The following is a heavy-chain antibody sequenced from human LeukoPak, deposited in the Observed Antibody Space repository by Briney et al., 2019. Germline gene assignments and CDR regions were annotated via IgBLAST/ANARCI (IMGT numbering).Heavy chain of an antibody. CDR3: ARERDYYGSGSYFDY. J-gene: IGHJ4*02. Sequence: GGSLRLSCAASGFTFSSYNMNWVRQAPGKGLDWVSSISSSSSYIYYADSVKGRFTISRDNAKNSLYLQMNSLRAEDTAVYYCARERDYYGSGSYFDYWGQGTLVTVSS. CDR1: GFTFSSYN. D-gene: IGHD3-10*01. CDR2: ISSSSSYI. V-gene: IGHV3-21*01.